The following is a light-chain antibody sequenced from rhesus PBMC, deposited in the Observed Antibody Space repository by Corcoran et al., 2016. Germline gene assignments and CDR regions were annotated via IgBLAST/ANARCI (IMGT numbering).Light chain of an antibody. V-gene: IGLV2S7*01. Sequence: QSAPTQPPSVSGSPGQSVTISCTGTTSDIGGSNYVSWYQQHPGKAPKLMIYGVSNRPSGVSDRLSGSKSGNTASLTISGLQAEDEADYYCSSYTTSSTFVFGSGTKLTVL. CDR1: TSDIGGSNY. J-gene: IGLJ6*01. CDR3: SSYTTSSTFV. CDR2: GVS.